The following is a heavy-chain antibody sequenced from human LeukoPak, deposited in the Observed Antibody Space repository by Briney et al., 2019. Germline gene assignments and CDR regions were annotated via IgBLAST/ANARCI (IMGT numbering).Heavy chain of an antibody. J-gene: IGHJ4*02. CDR1: GFTVSSNY. V-gene: IGHV3-66*01. CDR3: ARAKGDSSGSPFDL. Sequence: GGSLRLSCAASGFTVSSNYMSWVRQAPGKGLEWVSVIYSGGSTYYADSVKGRFTISRDNSKNTLYLQMNSLRAEDTAVYYCARAKGDSSGSPFDLWGRGTLVTVSS. D-gene: IGHD6-19*01. CDR2: IYSGGST.